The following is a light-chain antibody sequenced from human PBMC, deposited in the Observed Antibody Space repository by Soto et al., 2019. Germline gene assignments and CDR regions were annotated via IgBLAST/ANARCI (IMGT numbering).Light chain of an antibody. Sequence: QSVLTQPASVSGSPGQSITISCTGTSSDVGGYNYVSWYQQHPGKAPKLMIYDVSNRPSGVSNRFSCSKSGNTSSLTISRLQADDEADYYCSSYTSSSTLWVFGGGTKLTVL. J-gene: IGLJ3*02. CDR1: SSDVGGYNY. V-gene: IGLV2-14*01. CDR2: DVS. CDR3: SSYTSSSTLWV.